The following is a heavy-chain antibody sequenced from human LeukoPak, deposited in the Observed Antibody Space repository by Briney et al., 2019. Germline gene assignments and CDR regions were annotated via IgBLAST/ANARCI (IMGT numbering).Heavy chain of an antibody. CDR1: GGSFSGYY. J-gene: IGHJ6*03. Sequence: SETLSLTCAVYGGSFSGYYWSWIRQPPGKGLEWIGVINHSGSTNYNPSLKSRVTISVDTSKNQFSLKLSSVTAADTAVYYCARYPYFTFGGGYYYYYMDVWGKGTTVTISS. V-gene: IGHV4-34*01. CDR3: ARYPYFTFGGGYYYYYMDV. CDR2: INHSGST. D-gene: IGHD3-16*01.